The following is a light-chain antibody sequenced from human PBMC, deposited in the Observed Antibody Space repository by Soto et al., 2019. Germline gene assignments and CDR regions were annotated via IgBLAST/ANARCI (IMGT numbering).Light chain of an antibody. CDR3: SSYTTTRTVV. Sequence: QSALTQPASVSGCPGQSITISCTGTSSDIGGFNYVSWYQHHPGKAPKLMIHNVSSRPSGVSDRFSGSKSGYTASLTISGLQAEDEADYYCSSYTTTRTVVFGGGTKLTVL. CDR1: SSDIGGFNY. CDR2: NVS. J-gene: IGLJ2*01. V-gene: IGLV2-14*03.